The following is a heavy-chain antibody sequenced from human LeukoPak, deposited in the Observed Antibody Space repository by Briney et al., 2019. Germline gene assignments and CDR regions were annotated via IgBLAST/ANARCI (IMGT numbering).Heavy chain of an antibody. Sequence: ASVKVSCKASGYTFTGYYMHWVRQAPGQGLEWMGWINPNSGGTNYAQKFQGRVTMTRDTSISTAYMELRSLRSDDTAVYYCARCLGTSCNNFDYWGQGTLVTVSS. V-gene: IGHV1-2*02. D-gene: IGHD2-2*02. CDR3: ARCLGTSCNNFDY. CDR2: INPNSGGT. CDR1: GYTFTGYY. J-gene: IGHJ4*02.